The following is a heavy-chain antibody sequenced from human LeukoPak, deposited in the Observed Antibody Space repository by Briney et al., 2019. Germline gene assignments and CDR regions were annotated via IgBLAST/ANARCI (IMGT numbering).Heavy chain of an antibody. Sequence: SETLSLTCTVSGGSISSYYWSWIRQPPGKGLEWIGYIYYSGSTNYNPSLKSRVTISVDTSKNQFSLKLSSVTAADTAVYYCARELDYGGNSAFDYWGQGTLVTVSS. CDR1: GGSISSYY. CDR3: ARELDYGGNSAFDY. J-gene: IGHJ4*02. V-gene: IGHV4-59*01. D-gene: IGHD4-23*01. CDR2: IYYSGST.